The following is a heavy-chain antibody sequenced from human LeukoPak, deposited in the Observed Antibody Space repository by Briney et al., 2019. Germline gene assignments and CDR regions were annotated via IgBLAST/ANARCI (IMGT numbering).Heavy chain of an antibody. CDR3: ARRAGAYSHPYDY. CDR2: ISSSGTTI. J-gene: IGHJ4*02. D-gene: IGHD4/OR15-4a*01. Sequence: QAGGSLRLSCAASGFTFSSYRMNWVRQAPGKGLEWISYISSSGTTIYYADSVKGRFTISRDNAKNSLYLQMNSLRAEDTAVYYCARRAGAYSHPYDYWGQGTLVTVSS. V-gene: IGHV3-48*04. CDR1: GFTFSSYR.